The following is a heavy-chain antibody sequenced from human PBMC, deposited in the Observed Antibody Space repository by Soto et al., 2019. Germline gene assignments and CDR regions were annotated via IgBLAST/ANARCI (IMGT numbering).Heavy chain of an antibody. V-gene: IGHV4-30-2*01. CDR3: ARGQVVAAQH. CDR1: SDAISRGGYS. Sequence: TLSLTCAVSSDAISRGGYSWSWIRQPPGKGLEWIGYIYHSGSTYYNPSLKSRVTISVDRSKNQFSLKLSSVTAADTAVYYCARGQVVAAQHWGQGTLVTVS. CDR2: IYHSGST. J-gene: IGHJ4*02. D-gene: IGHD2-15*01.